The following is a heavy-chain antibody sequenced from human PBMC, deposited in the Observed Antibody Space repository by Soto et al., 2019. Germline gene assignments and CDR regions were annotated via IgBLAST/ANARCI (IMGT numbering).Heavy chain of an antibody. J-gene: IGHJ4*02. CDR1: GFTFSSFE. Sequence: EVQLAESGGGLAQPGGSLRLSCVGSGFTFSSFEMNWVRQTPGKGLEWLSYIGRSGETIYYADSVKGRFTISRDNAKSSLFSQMNGLRDEDTGIYYCARDSRGGAARRPTFYYWGRGTLVTVSS. D-gene: IGHD6-6*01. V-gene: IGHV3-48*03. CDR3: ARDSRGGAARRPTFYY. CDR2: IGRSGETI.